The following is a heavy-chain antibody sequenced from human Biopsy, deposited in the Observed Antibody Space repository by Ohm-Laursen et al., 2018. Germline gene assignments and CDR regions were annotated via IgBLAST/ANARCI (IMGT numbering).Heavy chain of an antibody. CDR3: AKPSGGVSTIGFDP. V-gene: IGHV1-2*02. J-gene: IGHJ5*02. D-gene: IGHD3-16*01. CDR1: GYTFNAYY. Sequence: ASVKVSCKASGYTFNAYYIHWMRQAPGHGLEWMGWINPATGETRYAQRFQGRVTMTRDTSVTTAYMQLSSLTSDDTALYYCAKPSGGVSTIGFDPWGQGTQVIVSS. CDR2: INPATGET.